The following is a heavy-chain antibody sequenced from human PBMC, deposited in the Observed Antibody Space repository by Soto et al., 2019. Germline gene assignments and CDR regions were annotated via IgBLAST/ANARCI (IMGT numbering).Heavy chain of an antibody. CDR2: IYPGDSDT. D-gene: IGHD3-3*01. CDR3: ARHGGGYDFWSGYYGPYFDY. CDR1: GYSFTSYL. J-gene: IGHJ4*02. V-gene: IGHV5-51*01. Sequence: GESLKISCKGSGYSFTSYLIGWVRQMPGKGLEWMGIIYPGDSDTRYSPSFQGQVTISADKSISTAYLQWSSLKASDTAMYYCARHGGGYDFWSGYYGPYFDYWGQGTLVTVSS.